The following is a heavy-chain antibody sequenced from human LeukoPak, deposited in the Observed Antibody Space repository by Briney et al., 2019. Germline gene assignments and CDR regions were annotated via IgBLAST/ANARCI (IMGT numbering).Heavy chain of an antibody. V-gene: IGHV4-34*01. J-gene: IGHJ4*02. CDR3: ARHGGYSGYYDY. CDR2: INHSGDT. D-gene: IGHD5-12*01. Sequence: SETLSLTCAVYGGSFSEYYWSWIRQAPGKGLEWVGEINHSGDTNYNPSLKSRVTISVDTSKNQFSLKLSSVTAADTAVYYCARHGGYSGYYDYWGQGTLVTVSS. CDR1: GGSFSEYY.